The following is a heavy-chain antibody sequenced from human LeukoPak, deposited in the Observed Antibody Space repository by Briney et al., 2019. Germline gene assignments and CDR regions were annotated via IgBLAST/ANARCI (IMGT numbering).Heavy chain of an antibody. CDR1: GYSFSSYW. Sequence: GESLKISCKGSGYSFSSYWIAWVRQMPGKGLEWMGVIYPRDSRTTYSPSFQDQVTISADKSISTAYLQWTSRKASDTAMYYCARHLSDITSSPNYWGPGTLVTVSS. V-gene: IGHV5-51*01. CDR2: IYPRDSRT. J-gene: IGHJ4*02. D-gene: IGHD2-2*01. CDR3: ARHLSDITSSPNY.